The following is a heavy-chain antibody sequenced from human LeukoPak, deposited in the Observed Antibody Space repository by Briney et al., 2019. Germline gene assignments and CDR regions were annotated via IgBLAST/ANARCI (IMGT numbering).Heavy chain of an antibody. CDR1: GGSISSYY. J-gene: IGHJ2*01. D-gene: IGHD1-26*01. CDR2: IYYSGST. Sequence: TSETLSLTCTVSGGSISSYYWSWIRQPPGKGLEWIGYIYYSGSTNYNPSLKSRVTISVDTSKNQFSLKLSSVTAADTAVYYCARDSGYFDLWGRGTLVTVSS. CDR3: ARDSGYFDL. V-gene: IGHV4-59*12.